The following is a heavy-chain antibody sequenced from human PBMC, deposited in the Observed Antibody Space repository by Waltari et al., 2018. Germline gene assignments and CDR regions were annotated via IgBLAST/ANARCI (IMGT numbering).Heavy chain of an antibody. V-gene: IGHV4-59*01. J-gene: IGHJ4*02. D-gene: IGHD2-15*01. Sequence: QVQLQESGSGLVKPSETLSLTCTVSGGSISSYYWSWIRKPPGKGLEWIGYIYYSGSTNYNPYLKSRVTISVDTSKNQFSLKLSSVTAADTAVYYCARGLAYGGNPAAFDYWGQGTLVTVSS. CDR3: ARGLAYGGNPAAFDY. CDR2: IYYSGST. CDR1: GGSISSYY.